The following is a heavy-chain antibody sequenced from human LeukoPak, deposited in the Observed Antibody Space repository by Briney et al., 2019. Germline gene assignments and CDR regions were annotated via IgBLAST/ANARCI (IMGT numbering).Heavy chain of an antibody. CDR3: ARGSGSMVRGVIMGENWFDP. CDR2: ISAYNGNT. D-gene: IGHD3-10*01. Sequence: GASVKVSCKASGYTFTNYGISWVRQAPGQGLEWMGWISAYNGNTNYAQKVQGRVTVTTDTSTSTAYMELRSLRSDDTAVYYCARGSGSMVRGVIMGENWFDPWGQGTLVTVSS. V-gene: IGHV1-18*04. CDR1: GYTFTNYG. J-gene: IGHJ5*02.